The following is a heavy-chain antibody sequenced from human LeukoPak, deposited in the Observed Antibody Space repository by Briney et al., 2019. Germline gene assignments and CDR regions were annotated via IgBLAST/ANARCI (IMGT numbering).Heavy chain of an antibody. CDR1: GYAISSGYY. Sequence: PSETLSLTCTVSGYAISSGYYWGWIRQPPGKGLEWIGSIYHSGSTYYNASLKSRVTISVDTSKKQFSLNLRSVTAADTAAYYCARAVESSVRFDFWGQGILVTVSS. CDR3: ARAVESSVRFDF. V-gene: IGHV4-38-2*02. CDR2: IYHSGST. J-gene: IGHJ4*02. D-gene: IGHD3-22*01.